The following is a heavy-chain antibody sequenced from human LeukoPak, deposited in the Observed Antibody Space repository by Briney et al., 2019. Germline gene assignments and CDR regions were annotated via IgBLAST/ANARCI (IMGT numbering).Heavy chain of an antibody. V-gene: IGHV3-21*01. CDR2: ISGSGNHI. J-gene: IGHJ6*03. CDR1: GFAFSSYA. D-gene: IGHD4-11*01. Sequence: GGSLRLSCAASGFAFSSYAMSWVRQAPGKGLEWVSSISGSGNHIYYADSVKGRFIISRDNAKDSLFLQMNSLRPDDTAVYYCTSLRRQYYYYMDIWGKGTTVIVS. CDR3: TSLRRQYYYYMDI.